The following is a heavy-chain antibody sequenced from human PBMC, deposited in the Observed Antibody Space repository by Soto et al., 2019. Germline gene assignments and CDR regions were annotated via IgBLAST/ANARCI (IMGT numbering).Heavy chain of an antibody. V-gene: IGHV3-30*04. Sequence: QVQVVESGGGVVQPGRSLRLSCAASGFIFSRYAIHWVRQAPGKGLEWLAVISKDGNSKYYLDSVKGRFTISRDNSKNTVHLEMNSLRDEDTALYYRARSRNGAVADSFDFWGQGTLVTVSS. CDR1: GFIFSRYA. D-gene: IGHD2-8*01. J-gene: IGHJ4*02. CDR3: ARSRNGAVADSFDF. CDR2: ISKDGNSK.